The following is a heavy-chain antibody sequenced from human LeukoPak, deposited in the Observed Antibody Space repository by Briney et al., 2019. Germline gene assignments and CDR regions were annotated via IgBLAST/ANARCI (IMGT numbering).Heavy chain of an antibody. J-gene: IGHJ4*02. Sequence: SQTLPLTCTVSGGSISSGVYYWSWIRQHPGKGLEWIGYMYYSGSTYYNPSLKSRVTISLDTSKNQFSLKLTSVTAADTAVYYCARLATGIAFDYWGQGTLVTVSS. CDR1: GGSISSGVYY. CDR2: MYYSGST. V-gene: IGHV4-31*03. CDR3: ARLATGIAFDY. D-gene: IGHD6-13*01.